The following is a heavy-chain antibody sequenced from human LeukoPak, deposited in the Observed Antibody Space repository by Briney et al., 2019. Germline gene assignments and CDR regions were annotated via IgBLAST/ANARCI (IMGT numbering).Heavy chain of an antibody. Sequence: ASVKVSCKASGYTFTSYYMHWVRQAPGQGLEWMGIITPSGGATSYAQKFQGRVTLTRDMSTSTVYMELSSLRSEDTAVYYCARDHNYGGSSYYYMDVWGKGTTVTISS. CDR1: GYTFTSYY. D-gene: IGHD4-23*01. J-gene: IGHJ6*03. CDR3: ARDHNYGGSSYYYMDV. CDR2: ITPSGGAT. V-gene: IGHV1-46*01.